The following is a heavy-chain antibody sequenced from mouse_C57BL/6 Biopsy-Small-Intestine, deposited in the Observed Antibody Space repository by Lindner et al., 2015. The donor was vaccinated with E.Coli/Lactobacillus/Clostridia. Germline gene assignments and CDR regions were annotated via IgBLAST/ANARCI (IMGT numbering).Heavy chain of an antibody. CDR1: GFTFSDYG. D-gene: IGHD6-1*01. V-gene: IGHV5-17*01. J-gene: IGHJ4*01. CDR3: ASRGRSYYAMDY. CDR2: ISSGSSTI. Sequence: VQLQESGGGLVKPGGSLKLSCAASGFTFSDYGMHWVRQAPGKGLEWVAYISSGSSTIYYADTVKGRFTISRDNAKNTLFLQMTSLRSEDTAMYYCASRGRSYYAMDYWGQGTSVTVSS.